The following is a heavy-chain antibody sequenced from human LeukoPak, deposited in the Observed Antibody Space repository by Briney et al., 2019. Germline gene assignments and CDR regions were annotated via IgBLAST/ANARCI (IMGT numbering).Heavy chain of an antibody. J-gene: IGHJ3*02. D-gene: IGHD3-22*01. Sequence: GGSLRLSCAASGFTFGRYAMHWVRQAPGKGLEYVSAISDYGGSTYYANSVQGRFTISRDNSKNTLFLQMGSLTAEDMAVYYCARGYYDSSYDAFDIWGQGTMVTVSS. CDR3: ARGYYDSSYDAFDI. CDR2: ISDYGGST. CDR1: GFTFGRYA. V-gene: IGHV3-64*01.